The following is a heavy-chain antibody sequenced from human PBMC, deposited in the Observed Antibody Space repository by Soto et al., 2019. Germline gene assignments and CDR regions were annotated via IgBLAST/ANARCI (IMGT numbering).Heavy chain of an antibody. V-gene: IGHV4-59*01. D-gene: IGHD7-27*01. CDR3: ARLGASRTLV. CDR2: VYYTGDT. J-gene: IGHJ3*01. CDR1: GGSINSYY. Sequence: QVQLQESGPRLVKPSETLSVTCNVSGGSINSYYWSWIRRSPGKGLEWIGYVYYTGDTNYNPSLMSRVTISVDPSKSQFSLKLNSVTAADTAVYFCARLGASRTLVWGQGTMVTVSS.